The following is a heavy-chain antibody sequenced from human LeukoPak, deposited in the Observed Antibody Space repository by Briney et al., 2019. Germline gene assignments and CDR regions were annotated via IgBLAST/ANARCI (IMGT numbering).Heavy chain of an antibody. J-gene: IGHJ6*02. CDR2: ISAYNGNT. V-gene: IGHV1-18*01. CDR3: AREGVVVPAARGYYYYGMDV. D-gene: IGHD2-2*01. CDR1: GYTFISYG. Sequence: ASVKVSCKASGYTFISYGISWVRQAPGQGLEWMGWISAYNGNTNYAQKLQGRATMTTDTSTSTAYMELRSLRSGDTAVYYCAREGVVVPAARGYYYYGMDVWGQGTTVTVSS.